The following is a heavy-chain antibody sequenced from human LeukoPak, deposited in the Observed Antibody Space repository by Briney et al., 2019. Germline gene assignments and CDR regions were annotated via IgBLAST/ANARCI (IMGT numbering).Heavy chain of an antibody. J-gene: IGHJ4*02. Sequence: SSETLSLTCTVSGGSISSYYWSWVRQPPGKGLEWVGYIYYSGSTNSTPSLKSRLTISVDTSKNQFSLKLSSVTAADTAVYYCARDVSCSGGSCADYWGQGTLVTVSS. V-gene: IGHV4-59*01. CDR2: IYYSGST. CDR1: GGSISSYY. D-gene: IGHD2-15*01. CDR3: ARDVSCSGGSCADY.